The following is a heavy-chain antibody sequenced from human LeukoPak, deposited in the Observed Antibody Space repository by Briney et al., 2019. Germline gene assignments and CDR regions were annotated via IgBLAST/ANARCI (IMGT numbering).Heavy chain of an antibody. CDR2: INSDGSST. D-gene: IGHD6-13*01. CDR1: GITFSSYW. V-gene: IGHV3-74*01. Sequence: GGSLRLSCAASGITFSSYWMHWVRQAPGKGLVWVSRINSDGSSTSYADSVKGRFTISRDNAKNTLYLQMNSLRAEDTAVYYCARGRGNSWYSPYGMDVWGQGTTVTVSS. CDR3: ARGRGNSWYSPYGMDV. J-gene: IGHJ6*02.